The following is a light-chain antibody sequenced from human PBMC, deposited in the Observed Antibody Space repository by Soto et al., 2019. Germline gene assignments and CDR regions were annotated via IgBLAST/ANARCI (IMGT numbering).Light chain of an antibody. CDR1: QSVSSY. V-gene: IGKV3-11*01. Sequence: EIVLTQSPATLSLSPGERATLSCRASQSVSSYLAWYQQKPGKAPRLLIYDASNRATGIPARFSGGGSGTDFSLTISSLEPADFAVYYCQQRSNWRGYTFGQGTKLEIK. J-gene: IGKJ2*01. CDR2: DAS. CDR3: QQRSNWRGYT.